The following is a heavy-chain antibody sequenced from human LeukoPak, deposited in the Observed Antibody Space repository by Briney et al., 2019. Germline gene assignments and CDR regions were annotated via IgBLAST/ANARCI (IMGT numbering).Heavy chain of an antibody. J-gene: IGHJ4*02. V-gene: IGHV1-18*04. CDR2: ISAYNGDT. CDR1: GYSFNKHG. Sequence: GASVKVSCKASGYSFNKHGITWVRQAPGQGLEWMGWISAYNGDTKYRQRFQGRVTLLTDTTASTAYMELRSLRSDDTAVYYCARDPSNTSGWSPYFDYWGQGALVTVSS. CDR3: ARDPSNTSGWSPYFDY. D-gene: IGHD6-19*01.